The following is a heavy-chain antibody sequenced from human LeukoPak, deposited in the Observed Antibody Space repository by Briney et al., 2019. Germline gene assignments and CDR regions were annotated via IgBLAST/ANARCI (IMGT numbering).Heavy chain of an antibody. CDR2: INHSGST. V-gene: IGHV4-34*01. D-gene: IGHD3-10*01. CDR1: GGSVSGYY. CDR3: ARVYDSGSQAYFYYMDV. Sequence: ASETLSLTCAVYGGSVSGYYWSWIRQPPGKGLEWIGEINHSGSTNYNPSLKSRVTMSVDTSKNQFSLKVNSVTAADTAVYYCARVYDSGSQAYFYYMDVWGKGTTVTISS. J-gene: IGHJ6*03.